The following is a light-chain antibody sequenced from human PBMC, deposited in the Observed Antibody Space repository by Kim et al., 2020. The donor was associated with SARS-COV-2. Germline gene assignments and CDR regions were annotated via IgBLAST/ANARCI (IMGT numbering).Light chain of an antibody. CDR1: QSVSSN. J-gene: IGKJ4*01. CDR2: GAS. Sequence: EIVMTQSPATLSVSPGERATLSCRASQSVSSNLAWYQQTPGQAPRLLIYGASTRSTGIPARFSGSGSGTEFTLTISSLQSEDFAVYYCQQYNNWPLTFGGGTKMEIK. V-gene: IGKV3-15*01. CDR3: QQYNNWPLT.